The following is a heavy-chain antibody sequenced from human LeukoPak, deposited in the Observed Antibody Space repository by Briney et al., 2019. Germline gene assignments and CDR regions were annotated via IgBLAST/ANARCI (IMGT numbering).Heavy chain of an antibody. V-gene: IGHV4-38-2*02. CDR1: GYSISSGYY. Sequence: SETLSLTCTVSGYSISSGYYWGWIRQPPGKGLEWIGSIYHSGSTYYNPSLKSRVTISVDTSKNQFSLKLSSVTAADTAVYYCARGYCSGGSCPITNWFDPWGQGTLVTVSS. CDR2: IYHSGST. D-gene: IGHD2-15*01. CDR3: ARGYCSGGSCPITNWFDP. J-gene: IGHJ5*02.